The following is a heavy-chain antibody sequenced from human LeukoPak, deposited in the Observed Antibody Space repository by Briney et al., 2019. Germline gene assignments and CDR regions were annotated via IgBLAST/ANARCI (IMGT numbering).Heavy chain of an antibody. CDR2: IYYSGST. CDR1: GGSISNGVYY. J-gene: IGHJ4*02. CDR3: ARDLGGGSFDF. D-gene: IGHD2-15*01. Sequence: SEPLSLTCTVSGGSISNGVYYWSWIRQHPGKGLEWIGYIYYSGSTYYSPSLKSRLTMSVDTSKNQFSLKLSSVTAADTAVYYCARDLGGGSFDFWGQGTLVTVSS. V-gene: IGHV4-31*03.